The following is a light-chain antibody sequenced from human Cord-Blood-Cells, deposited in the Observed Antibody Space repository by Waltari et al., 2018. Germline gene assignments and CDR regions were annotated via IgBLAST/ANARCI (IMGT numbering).Light chain of an antibody. J-gene: IGKJ4*01. CDR1: QSVSSY. Sequence: EIVLTQFPATLSLSPGERATLSCRASQSVSSYLAWYQQKPGQAPRLLSYDASNRATGSPARFKGSGSGTHFTLTNSSLEPEDCAVYYCQQRSNWPLTFGGETKVEIK. V-gene: IGKV3-11*01. CDR3: QQRSNWPLT. CDR2: DAS.